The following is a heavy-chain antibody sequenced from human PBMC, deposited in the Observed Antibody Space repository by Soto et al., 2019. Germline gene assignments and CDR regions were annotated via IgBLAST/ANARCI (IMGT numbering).Heavy chain of an antibody. CDR3: ARESEDLTPNFDY. V-gene: IGHV3-21*06. J-gene: IGHJ4*02. Sequence: PGGSLRLSCAASGFTFTRYSMNWVRQAPGKGLEWVSSISSTTNYIYYGDSMKGRFTISRDNAKNSLYLEMNSLRAEDTVVYYCARESEDLTPNFDYWGQGTLVTVSS. CDR1: GFTFTRYS. CDR2: ISSTTNYI.